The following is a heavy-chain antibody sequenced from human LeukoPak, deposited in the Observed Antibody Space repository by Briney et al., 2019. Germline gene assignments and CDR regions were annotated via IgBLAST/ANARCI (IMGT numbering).Heavy chain of an antibody. CDR1: GYTFTSYG. D-gene: IGHD2-2*01. V-gene: IGHV1-18*01. CDR3: ARGYCSSTSCENYYYYGMGV. CDR2: ISAYNGNT. Sequence: ASVKVSCKASGYTFTSYGIIWVRQAPGQGLEWMGWISAYNGNTNYAQKLQGRVTMTTDTSTSTAYMELRSLRSDDTAVYYCARGYCSSTSCENYYYYGMGVWGQGTTVTVSS. J-gene: IGHJ6*02.